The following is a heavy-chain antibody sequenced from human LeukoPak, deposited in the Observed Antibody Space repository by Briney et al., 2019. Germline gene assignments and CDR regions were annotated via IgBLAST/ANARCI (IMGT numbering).Heavy chain of an antibody. V-gene: IGHV3-30*18. D-gene: IGHD3-22*01. CDR3: AKILAYYYDSSGYYGDY. CDR2: ISYDGSNK. Sequence: PGGSLRLSCAASGFTFSSYGRHWVRQALGKGLEWVAVISYDGSNKYYADSVKGRFTISRDNSKNTLYLQMNSLRAEDTAVYYCAKILAYYYDSSGYYGDYWGQGTLVTVSS. J-gene: IGHJ4*02. CDR1: GFTFSSYG.